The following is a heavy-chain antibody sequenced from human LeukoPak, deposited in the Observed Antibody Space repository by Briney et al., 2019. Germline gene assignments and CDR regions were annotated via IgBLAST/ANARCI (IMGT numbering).Heavy chain of an antibody. D-gene: IGHD6-13*01. CDR1: GFTFRNYW. J-gene: IGHJ4*02. CDR2: ISGSGGST. Sequence: GGSLRLSCTASGFTFRNYWMSWVRQAPGKGLEWVSAISGSGGSTYYADSVKGRFTISRDNSKNTLYLQMNSLRAEDTAVYYCAKTNSSPRHFDYWGQGTLVTVSS. CDR3: AKTNSSPRHFDY. V-gene: IGHV3-23*01.